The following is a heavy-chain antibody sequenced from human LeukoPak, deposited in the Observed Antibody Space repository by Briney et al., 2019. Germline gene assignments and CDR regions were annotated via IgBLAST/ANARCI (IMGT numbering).Heavy chain of an antibody. CDR3: ARSPLTAAERAFDI. CDR1: GGSISSYY. CDR2: IYTSGST. J-gene: IGHJ3*02. D-gene: IGHD5-18*01. Sequence: SETLSLTCTVSGGSISSYYWSWIRQPAGKGLEWIGRIYTSGSTNYNPSLKSRVTMSVDTSKNQFSLKLSSVTAADTAVYYCARSPLTAAERAFDIWGQGTMVTVSS. V-gene: IGHV4-4*07.